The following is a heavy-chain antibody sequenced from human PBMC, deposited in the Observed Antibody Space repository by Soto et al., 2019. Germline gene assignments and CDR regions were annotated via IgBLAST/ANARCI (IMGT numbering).Heavy chain of an antibody. CDR1: GFTVSSNY. CDR2: IYSGGST. Sequence: EVQLVESGGGLVQPGGSLRLSCAASGFTVSSNYMSWVRQAPGKGLEWVSVIYSGGSTYYADSVKGRFTISRDNSKNTLYLQMNSLRAEDTAVYYCARLLLWFGEDPSDVDYWGQGTLVTVSS. V-gene: IGHV3-66*01. J-gene: IGHJ4*02. CDR3: ARLLLWFGEDPSDVDY. D-gene: IGHD3-10*01.